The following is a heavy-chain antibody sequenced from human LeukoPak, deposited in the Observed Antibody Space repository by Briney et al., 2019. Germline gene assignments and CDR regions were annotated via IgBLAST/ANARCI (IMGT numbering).Heavy chain of an antibody. V-gene: IGHV4-4*07. D-gene: IGHD1-1*01. CDR3: ALYIATTGYDMDV. J-gene: IGHJ6*02. CDR2: IYTSGST. CDR1: GGSISSYY. Sequence: SETLSLTCTVSGGSISSYYWSWIRQPAGKGLEWIGRIYTSGSTNYNPSIKSRVSMSVDTSKNQFSLKLSSVTAADTAVYYCALYIATTGYDMDVWGQGTTVTVSS.